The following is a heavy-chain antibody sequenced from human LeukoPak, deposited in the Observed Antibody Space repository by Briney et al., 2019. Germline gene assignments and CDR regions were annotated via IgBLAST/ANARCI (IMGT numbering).Heavy chain of an antibody. V-gene: IGHV3-30*02. CDR1: GFTLSTYA. CDR3: AKSWSGYYHYYMDV. Sequence: PGGSLRLSCAPSGFTLSTYAMHWVRQAPGKGLEGAASIRNDGTNKNHVDSVKGRFTISRDNSKNTLFLQMDSLRPEDTAIYYCAKSWSGYYHYYMDVWGKGTTVTVSS. CDR2: IRNDGTNK. D-gene: IGHD3-3*01. J-gene: IGHJ6*03.